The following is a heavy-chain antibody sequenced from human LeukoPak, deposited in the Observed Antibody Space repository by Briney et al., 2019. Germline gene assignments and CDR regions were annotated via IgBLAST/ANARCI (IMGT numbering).Heavy chain of an antibody. D-gene: IGHD2-2*01. CDR1: GFTFSTYS. J-gene: IGHJ4*02. CDR3: ARDVYCSSPSCYFSGMDY. V-gene: IGHV3-21*01. Sequence: GGSLRLSCAVSGFTFSTYSMNWVRQVPGKGLEWVSSISTSSSDIYYADSVRGRFTISRDNAKNSLYLQMNSLRAEDTAVYYCARDVYCSSPSCYFSGMDYWGQGTLVTVSS. CDR2: ISTSSSDI.